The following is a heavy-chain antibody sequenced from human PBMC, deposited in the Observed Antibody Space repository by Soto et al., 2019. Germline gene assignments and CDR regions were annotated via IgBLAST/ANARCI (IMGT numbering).Heavy chain of an antibody. V-gene: IGHV1-46*01. CDR3: ARAELIVAGQAWDS. J-gene: IGHJ4*02. CDR2: VYPSDGRA. CDR1: GYRLSNYY. Sequence: QVDLVQSGAEVKKPGASVKMSCKSSGYRLSNYYMHWVRQAPGQGLEWMGIVYPSDGRANYARKSQGRVTMAWDTSTTTLYMEVNSLRSDDTAIYYCARAELIVAGQAWDSCGQGTLVTVSS. D-gene: IGHD5-12*01.